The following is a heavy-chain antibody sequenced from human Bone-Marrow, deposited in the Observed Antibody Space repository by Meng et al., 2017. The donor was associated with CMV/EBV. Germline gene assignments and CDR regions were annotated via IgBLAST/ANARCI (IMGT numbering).Heavy chain of an antibody. Sequence: QVQLVQSGSEVKKPGASVKVSCRAAGYTFGSYGISWVRQAPGQGLEWMGWTNTYNENTHYAQKFQGRVTMTTDTSTSTAYMELRSLRSDDTAVYYCARGEYYYESYFNYWGQGTLVTVSS. CDR1: GYTFGSYG. V-gene: IGHV1-18*01. J-gene: IGHJ4*02. D-gene: IGHD3-22*01. CDR3: ARGEYYYESYFNY. CDR2: TNTYNENT.